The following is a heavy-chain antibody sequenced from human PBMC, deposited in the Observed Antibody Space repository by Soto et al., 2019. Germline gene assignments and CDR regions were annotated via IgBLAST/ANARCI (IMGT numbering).Heavy chain of an antibody. V-gene: IGHV4-30-4*01. CDR3: AREVWATVVYNWFDP. J-gene: IGHJ5*02. Sequence: SETLSLTCTVSGGSISSGDYYWSWIRQPPGKGLEWVGYIYYSGSTYYNPSLKSRVTISVDTSKNQFSLKLSSVTAADTAVYYCAREVWATVVYNWFDPWGQGTLVTVSS. D-gene: IGHD4-17*01. CDR1: GGSISSGDYY. CDR2: IYYSGST.